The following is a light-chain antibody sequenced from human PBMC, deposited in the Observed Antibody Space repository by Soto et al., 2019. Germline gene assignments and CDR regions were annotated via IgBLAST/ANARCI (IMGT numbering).Light chain of an antibody. J-gene: IGKJ5*01. Sequence: DIPLTQSPSLLSASVGDRVTITCRASQGITSYLAWYQQKPGKVPKLLIYGASTLQSGVPSRFSGSGSWTEFTLTISSLQPEDFATYYCQQLNGYPITFGQGTRLEIK. V-gene: IGKV1-9*01. CDR3: QQLNGYPIT. CDR1: QGITSY. CDR2: GAS.